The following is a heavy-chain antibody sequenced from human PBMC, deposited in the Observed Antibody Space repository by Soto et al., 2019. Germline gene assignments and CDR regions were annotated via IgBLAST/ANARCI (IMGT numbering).Heavy chain of an antibody. CDR1: GVTCVAYA. CDR2: LTASGGNT. V-gene: IGHV3-23*01. Sequence: GGSLRLSCAASGVTCVAYAMRWVRQVPGKGLEWISTLTASGGNTNHAESVKGRFTVSRDNAKDTLFLEMHSLRAEDTGIYYCAKGPGSRGLDYWGQGTLVTVS. CDR3: AKGPGSRGLDY. D-gene: IGHD5-12*01. J-gene: IGHJ4*02.